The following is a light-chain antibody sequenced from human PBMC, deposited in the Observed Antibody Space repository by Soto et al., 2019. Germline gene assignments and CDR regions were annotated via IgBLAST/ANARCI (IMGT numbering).Light chain of an antibody. CDR1: QSVLYSSNNKNY. Sequence: DIVMTQSPDSLAVSLGERATINCKSSQSVLYSSNNKNYLAWYKQKPGQPPKLLIYWASTRESGVPDRLSGSGSRTDFTLTISSLQAEDVAVYYCQQYYSTPHTFGQGTKLEIK. V-gene: IGKV4-1*01. J-gene: IGKJ2*01. CDR3: QQYYSTPHT. CDR2: WAS.